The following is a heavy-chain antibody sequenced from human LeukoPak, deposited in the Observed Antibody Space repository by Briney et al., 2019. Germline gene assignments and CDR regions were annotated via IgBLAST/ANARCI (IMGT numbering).Heavy chain of an antibody. V-gene: IGHV3-30*02. D-gene: IGHD2-2*01. CDR1: GFTFNNYG. CDR2: IRYDGSNK. J-gene: IGHJ6*03. Sequence: PGGSLRLSCAASGFTFNNYGMHWVRQAPGKGLEWVAFIRYDGSNKYYADSVKGRFTISRDNSQNTLYLRMNSLRAEDTAVYSCTKDPFIVIPTPRYMDVWGKGTTVTVSS. CDR3: TKDPFIVIPTPRYMDV.